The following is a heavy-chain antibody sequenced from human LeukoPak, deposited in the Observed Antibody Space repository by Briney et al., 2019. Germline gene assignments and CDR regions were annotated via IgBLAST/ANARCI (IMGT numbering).Heavy chain of an antibody. CDR2: IYYSGST. Sequence: SETLSLTCTVSGGSISSYYWSWIRQPPGKGLEWIGYIYYSGSTNYNPSLKSRVTISVDTSKNQFSLKLSSVTAADTAVYYCARHAQYSLGTHYWGQGTLVTVSS. D-gene: IGHD5-18*01. CDR1: GGSISSYY. CDR3: ARHAQYSLGTHY. V-gene: IGHV4-59*08. J-gene: IGHJ4*02.